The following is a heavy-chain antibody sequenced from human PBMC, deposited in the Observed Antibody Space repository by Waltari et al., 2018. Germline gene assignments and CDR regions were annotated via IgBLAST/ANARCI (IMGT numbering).Heavy chain of an antibody. Sequence: QVQLVQSGAEVKKPGSSVKVSCKAYGGNFSSYAISWVRQAPGQGLEWMGGKMPILGKANYAHKFRDRVRITADKSTSTACMELSSLRSEDTAVYYCARANREGSHCDYWGQGTLVTVSS. J-gene: IGHJ4*02. D-gene: IGHD3-10*01. CDR1: GGNFSSYA. CDR3: ARANREGSHCDY. V-gene: IGHV1-69*04. CDR2: KMPILGKA.